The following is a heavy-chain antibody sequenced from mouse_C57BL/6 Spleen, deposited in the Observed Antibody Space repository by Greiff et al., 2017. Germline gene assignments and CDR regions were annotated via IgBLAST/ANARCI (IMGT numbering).Heavy chain of an antibody. CDR1: GFSLTSYA. D-gene: IGHD2-1*01. CDR3: ARGDGNLYYYAMDY. Sequence: VQRVESGPGLVAPSQSLSITCTVSGFSLTSYAISWVRQPPGKGLEWLGVIWTGGGTNYNSALKSRLSISKDNSKSQVFLKMNSLQTDDTARYYCARGDGNLYYYAMDYWGQGTSVTVSS. V-gene: IGHV2-9-1*01. CDR2: IWTGGGT. J-gene: IGHJ4*01.